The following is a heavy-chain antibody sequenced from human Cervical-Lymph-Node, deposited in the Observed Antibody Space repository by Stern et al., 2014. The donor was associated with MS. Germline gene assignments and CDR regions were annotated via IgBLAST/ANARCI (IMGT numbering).Heavy chain of an antibody. V-gene: IGHV4-31*03. D-gene: IGHD1-1*01. CDR1: GGSIRSGGYY. CDR2: IRYSAT. J-gene: IGHJ5*02. CDR3: ARGLRNFGTTGTNWFDT. Sequence: VQLVESGPGLVKPSETLSLTCSVSGGSIRSGGYYWTWIRKHPGKGLEWIGFIRYSATSYNPSLKSRASISEDTSQNHFSLSLTSVTAADTAVYYCARGLRNFGTTGTNWFDTWGQGTLVTVSS.